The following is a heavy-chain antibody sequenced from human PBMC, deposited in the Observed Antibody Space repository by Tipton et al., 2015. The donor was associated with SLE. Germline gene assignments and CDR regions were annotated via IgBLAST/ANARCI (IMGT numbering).Heavy chain of an antibody. CDR2: INHSGST. J-gene: IGHJ4*02. CDR1: GGSFSGYY. V-gene: IGHV4-34*01. Sequence: TLSLTCGVYGGSFSGYYWSWIRQPPGKGLEWIGEINHSGSTNYNPSLKSRVTISVDTSKNQFSLKLSSVTAADTAVYYCAREYYYGSGLGYWGQGTLVTVSS. D-gene: IGHD3-10*01. CDR3: AREYYYGSGLGY.